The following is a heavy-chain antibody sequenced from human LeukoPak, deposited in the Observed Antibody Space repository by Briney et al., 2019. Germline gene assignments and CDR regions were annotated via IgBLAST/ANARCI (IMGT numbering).Heavy chain of an antibody. CDR1: GFTFSTYW. Sequence: PGGSLRLSCAASGFTFSTYWMSWVRQAAGKGLEWVAIIKQDGSEKYYVDSVKGRFTISRDSAKNSLYLQMNSLRAEDTALYYCARGPYYNFWSGHDYWGQGTLVTVSS. CDR3: ARGPYYNFWSGHDY. J-gene: IGHJ4*02. D-gene: IGHD3-3*01. V-gene: IGHV3-7*01. CDR2: IKQDGSEK.